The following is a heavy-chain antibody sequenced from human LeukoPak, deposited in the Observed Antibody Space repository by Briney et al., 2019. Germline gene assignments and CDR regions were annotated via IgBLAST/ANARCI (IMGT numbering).Heavy chain of an antibody. CDR1: GGSISSGDYY. CDR2: IYYSGST. Sequence: SETLSLTCTVSGGSISSGDYYWSWIRQAPGKGLEWIGYIYYSGSTYYNPSLKSRVTISVDTSKNQFSLKLSSVTAADTAVYYCARQAVAGTQNDYWGQGTLVTVSS. V-gene: IGHV4-30-4*08. J-gene: IGHJ4*02. D-gene: IGHD6-19*01. CDR3: ARQAVAGTQNDY.